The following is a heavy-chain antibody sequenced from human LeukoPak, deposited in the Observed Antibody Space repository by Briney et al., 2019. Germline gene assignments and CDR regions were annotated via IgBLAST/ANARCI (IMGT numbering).Heavy chain of an antibody. J-gene: IGHJ4*02. CDR3: AKGSDYYGSVTSKKTD. V-gene: IGHV3-23*01. CDR1: GFTFSNYA. CDR2: ISGGSGNI. D-gene: IGHD3-10*01. Sequence: GGSLRLSCSVSGFTFSNYAMHWVRQAPGKGLEWVSLISGGSGNIYYVDSVKGRFTISRDNSENTLYVQMTSLRAEDTAIYYCAKGSDYYGSVTSKKTDWGQGTLVTVSS.